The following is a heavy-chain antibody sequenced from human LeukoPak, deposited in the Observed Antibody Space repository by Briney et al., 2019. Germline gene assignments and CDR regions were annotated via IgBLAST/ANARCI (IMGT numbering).Heavy chain of an antibody. J-gene: IGHJ4*02. CDR2: ISSSSSYI. Sequence: PGGSLRLSCAASGFTFSSYSMNWVRQAPGEGLEWVSSISSSSSYIYYADSVKGRFTISRDNAKNSLYLQMNSLRAEDTAVYYCARGGSNYDILTGYSYFDYWGQGTPVTVSS. CDR1: GFTFSSYS. D-gene: IGHD3-9*01. CDR3: ARGGSNYDILTGYSYFDY. V-gene: IGHV3-21*01.